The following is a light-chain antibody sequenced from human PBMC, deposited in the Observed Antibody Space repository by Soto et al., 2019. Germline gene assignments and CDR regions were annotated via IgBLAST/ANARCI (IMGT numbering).Light chain of an antibody. CDR3: HQRINWPFT. CDR1: QNINSY. V-gene: IGKV3-11*01. Sequence: EIVLTQSPATLSLSPGERATLSCRASQNINSYLSWYQHRPGQVPRLLIYDATERAPGIPARFSGSGSGTDFTLTISRLEPEDFAVYFCHQRINWPFTFGQGTKLEIK. CDR2: DAT. J-gene: IGKJ2*01.